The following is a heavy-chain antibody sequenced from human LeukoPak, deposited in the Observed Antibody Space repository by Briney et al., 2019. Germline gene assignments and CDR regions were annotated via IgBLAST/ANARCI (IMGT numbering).Heavy chain of an antibody. D-gene: IGHD5-12*01. V-gene: IGHV3-9*03. Sequence: QAGGSLRLSCTASGFTFDDYAMHWVRQVPGKGLEWVSGISWNSGSIGYADSVKGRFTISRDNAKNSLYLQMNSLRAEDMAFYYCAKANHFELATTRWFQYWGQGTLVTVSS. J-gene: IGHJ4*02. CDR1: GFTFDDYA. CDR3: AKANHFELATTRWFQY. CDR2: ISWNSGSI.